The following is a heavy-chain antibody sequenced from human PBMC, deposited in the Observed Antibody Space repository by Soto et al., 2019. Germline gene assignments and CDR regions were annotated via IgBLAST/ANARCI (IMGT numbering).Heavy chain of an antibody. CDR3: ARGPYGSGSQDAFDI. V-gene: IGHV4-34*01. Sequence: QVQLQQWGAGLLKPSETLSLTCAVYGGSFSGYYWSWIRQPPGKGLEWIGEINHSGSTNYNPSLKSRVTISVDTSKNQFSLKLSSVTAVDTAVYYCARGPYGSGSQDAFDIWGQGTMVTVSS. CDR1: GGSFSGYY. D-gene: IGHD3-10*01. CDR2: INHSGST. J-gene: IGHJ3*02.